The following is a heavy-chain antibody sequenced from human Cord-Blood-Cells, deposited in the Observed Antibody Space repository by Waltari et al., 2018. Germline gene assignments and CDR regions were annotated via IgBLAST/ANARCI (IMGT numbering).Heavy chain of an antibody. V-gene: IGHV3-13*01. Sequence: CAASGFTFSSYDMHWVRQATGKGLEWVSAIGTAGDTYYPGSVKGRFTISRENAKNSLYLQMNSLRAGDTAVYYCARSLAAGNRLGPYYYGMDVWGQGTTVTV. D-gene: IGHD6-13*01. J-gene: IGHJ6*02. CDR1: GFTFSSYD. CDR3: ARSLAAGNRLGPYYYGMDV. CDR2: IGTAGDT.